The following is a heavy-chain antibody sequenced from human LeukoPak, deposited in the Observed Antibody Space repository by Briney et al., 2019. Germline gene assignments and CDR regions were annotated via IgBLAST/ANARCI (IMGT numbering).Heavy chain of an antibody. CDR2: IWYDGSNK. D-gene: IGHD3-22*01. Sequence: QAGRSLRLSCAASGFTFSSYGMHWVRQAPGKGPEWVAVIWYDGSNKYYADSVKGRFTISRDNSKNTLYLQMNSLRAEDTAVYYCAKARYYYDSSGYFPLDYWGQGTLVTVSS. CDR3: AKARYYYDSSGYFPLDY. CDR1: GFTFSSYG. J-gene: IGHJ4*02. V-gene: IGHV3-33*06.